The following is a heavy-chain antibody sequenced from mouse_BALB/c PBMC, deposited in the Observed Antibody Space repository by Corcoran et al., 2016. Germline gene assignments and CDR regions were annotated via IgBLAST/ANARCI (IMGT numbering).Heavy chain of an antibody. CDR1: GYTFTNYG. D-gene: IGHD2-2*01. CDR3: ARYGWDY. J-gene: IGHJ2*01. Sequence: QIQLVQSGPELKKPGETVKISCKASGYTFTNYGMNWVKQAPGKGLKWMGWINTYTGEPTYADDFKGRFAFSLETSASTAYLQTNNLKNEDMATYFCARYGWDYWGQGTTLTVSS. CDR2: INTYTGEP. V-gene: IGHV9-1*02.